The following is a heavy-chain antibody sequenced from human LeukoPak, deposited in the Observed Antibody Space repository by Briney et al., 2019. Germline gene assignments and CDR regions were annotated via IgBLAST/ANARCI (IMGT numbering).Heavy chain of an antibody. CDR3: AKDRVDGDYGDYTGSFDY. CDR1: GFTFSSYG. CDR2: IWYDGSNY. Sequence: GGSLRLSCAASGFTFSSYGMHWVRQAPGKGLEWVAVIWYDGSNYYYADSVKGRFIISRDNSKNTLHLQMNSLRAEDTAVYYCAKDRVDGDYGDYTGSFDYWGQGTLVTVSS. J-gene: IGHJ4*02. V-gene: IGHV3-33*06. D-gene: IGHD4-17*01.